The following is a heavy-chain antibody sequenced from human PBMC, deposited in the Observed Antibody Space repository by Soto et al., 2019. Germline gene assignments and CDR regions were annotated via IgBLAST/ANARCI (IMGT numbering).Heavy chain of an antibody. V-gene: IGHV4-30-4*01. J-gene: IGHJ6*02. CDR3: ARDNILGILYSGMGV. CDR2: IYYSGST. D-gene: IGHD3-3*01. Sequence: SETLSLTCTVSGGSISSGDYYWSWIRQPPGKGLEWIGYIYYSGSTYYNPSLKSRVTISVDTSKNQFSLKLSSVTAADTAVYYCARDNILGILYSGMGVWGQGITVTV. CDR1: GGSISSGDYY.